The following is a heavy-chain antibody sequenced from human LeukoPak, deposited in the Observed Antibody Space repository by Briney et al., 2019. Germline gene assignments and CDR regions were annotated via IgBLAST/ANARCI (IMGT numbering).Heavy chain of an antibody. Sequence: PGGSLRLSCAASGFTFSSYGMHWVRQAPGKGLEWVAFIRYDGSNKYYADSVKGRFTISRDNSKNTLYLQMNSLRAEDTAVYYCAKAPQYDISYFVFDYWGQGTLVTVSS. CDR2: IRYDGSNK. CDR1: GFTFSSYG. CDR3: AKAPQYDISYFVFDY. D-gene: IGHD3-9*01. V-gene: IGHV3-30*02. J-gene: IGHJ4*02.